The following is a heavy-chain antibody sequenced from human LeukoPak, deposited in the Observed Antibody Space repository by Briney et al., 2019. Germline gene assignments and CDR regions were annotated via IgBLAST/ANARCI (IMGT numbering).Heavy chain of an antibody. CDR1: GGSISSYY. V-gene: IGHV4-59*08. CDR3: ARLRVRELAFDI. Sequence: SETLFLTCTVSGGSISSYYWSWIRQPPGKGLEWIGYIYYSGSTNYNPSLKSRVTISVDTSKNQFSLKLSSVTAADTAVYYCARLRVRELAFDIWGQGTMVTVSS. J-gene: IGHJ3*02. D-gene: IGHD1-1*01. CDR2: IYYSGST.